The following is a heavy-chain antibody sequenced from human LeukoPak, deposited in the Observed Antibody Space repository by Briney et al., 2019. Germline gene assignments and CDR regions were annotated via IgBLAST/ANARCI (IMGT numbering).Heavy chain of an antibody. CDR2: INHSGST. CDR1: GGSFSGYY. D-gene: IGHD3-16*01. V-gene: IGHV4-34*01. CDR3: ARDRTYYDYVWGHAFDI. Sequence: SETLSLTCAVYGGSFSGYYWSWIRQPPGKGLEWIGEINHSGSTNYNPSLKSRVTISVDTSKNQFSLKLSSVTAADTAVYYCARDRTYYDYVWGHAFDIWGQGTMVTVSS. J-gene: IGHJ3*02.